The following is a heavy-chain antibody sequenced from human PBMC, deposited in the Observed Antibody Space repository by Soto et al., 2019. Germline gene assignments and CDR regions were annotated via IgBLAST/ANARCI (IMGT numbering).Heavy chain of an antibody. V-gene: IGHV1-69*13. J-gene: IGHJ5*02. CDR3: ASVSGYSYGNRTANWFDP. CDR1: GGTFSSYA. CDR2: IIPIFGTA. D-gene: IGHD5-18*01. Sequence: VASVKVSCKASGGTFSSYAISWVRQAPGQGLEWMGGIIPIFGTATYAQKFQGRVTITADESMSTAYMELSSLRSEDTAVYYCASVSGYSYGNRTANWFDPWGQGTLVTVSS.